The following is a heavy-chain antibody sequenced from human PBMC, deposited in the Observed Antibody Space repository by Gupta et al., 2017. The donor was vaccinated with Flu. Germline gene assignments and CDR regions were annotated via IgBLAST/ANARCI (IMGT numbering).Heavy chain of an antibody. CDR1: GGSISSGSYY. J-gene: IGHJ4*02. CDR3: ARSMVCEHSLSSSTSCYTFDY. CDR2: IYTSGST. Sequence: QVQLQESGPGLVKPSQTLSLTCTVSGGSISSGSYYWSWIRQPGGKGLEWIGRIYTSGSTNYNPSLKSRVTISVDTSKNQFSLKLSSVTAADTAVYYCARSMVCEHSLSSSTSCYTFDYWGQGTLVTVSS. V-gene: IGHV4-61*02. D-gene: IGHD2-2*02.